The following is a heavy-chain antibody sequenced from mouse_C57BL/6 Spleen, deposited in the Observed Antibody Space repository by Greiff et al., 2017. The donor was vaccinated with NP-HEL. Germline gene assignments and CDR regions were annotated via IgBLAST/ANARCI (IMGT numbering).Heavy chain of an antibody. CDR3: ARRGLADYDDGYFDY. CDR2: INPNNGGT. V-gene: IGHV1-26*01. J-gene: IGHJ2*01. D-gene: IGHD2-4*01. Sequence: EVQLQQSGPELVKPGASVKISCKASGYTFTDYYMNWVKQSHGKSLEWIGDINPNNGGTSYNQKFKGKATLTVDKSSSTAYMERRSRTSEDSAVYYCARRGLADYDDGYFDYWGQGTTLTVSS. CDR1: GYTFTDYY.